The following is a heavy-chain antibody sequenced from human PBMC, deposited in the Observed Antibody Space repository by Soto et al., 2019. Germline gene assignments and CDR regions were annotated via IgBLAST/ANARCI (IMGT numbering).Heavy chain of an antibody. CDR3: ARDLRSRGWFDP. Sequence: SETLSLTCDVSGVSITSHYWNWIRQSPGMGLEWIGSTYFRGSASYNPSLKSRVTISLDTSKDQLSLTLSAVTAADSDVYYCARDLRSRGWFDPWGPGIQVTVSS. CDR1: GVSITSHY. CDR2: TYFRGSA. J-gene: IGHJ5*02. V-gene: IGHV4-59*11.